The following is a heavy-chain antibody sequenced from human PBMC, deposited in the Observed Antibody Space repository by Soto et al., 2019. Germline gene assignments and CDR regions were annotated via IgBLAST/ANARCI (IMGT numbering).Heavy chain of an antibody. Sequence: GDLRLSCAASGFTFSSYGMHWVRQAPGTGLEWVAAIWYEGSNKYYADSVKGRFTISRDNSKNTLYLQMNSLRAEDTAVYYCARDRGCTNGVCYRDYYYYCMDVWGQGTTVTVSS. CDR1: GFTFSSYG. V-gene: IGHV3-33*01. CDR3: ARDRGCTNGVCYRDYYYYCMDV. D-gene: IGHD2-8*01. CDR2: IWYEGSNK. J-gene: IGHJ6*02.